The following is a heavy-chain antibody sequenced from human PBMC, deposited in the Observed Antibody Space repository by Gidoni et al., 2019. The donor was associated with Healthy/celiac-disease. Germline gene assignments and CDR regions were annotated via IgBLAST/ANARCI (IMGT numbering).Heavy chain of an antibody. D-gene: IGHD3-3*01. Sequence: QVQLVESGGGVVQPGRSLGLSCAASGFTFSSYGMHWVRQATGKGLEWVAVIWYDVSNKYYADSVKGRFTISRDNSKNTLYLQMNSLRAEDTAVYYCARDYDFWSGYYNYYYYGMDVWGQGTTVTVSS. V-gene: IGHV3-33*08. CDR3: ARDYDFWSGYYNYYYYGMDV. J-gene: IGHJ6*02. CDR2: IWYDVSNK. CDR1: GFTFSSYG.